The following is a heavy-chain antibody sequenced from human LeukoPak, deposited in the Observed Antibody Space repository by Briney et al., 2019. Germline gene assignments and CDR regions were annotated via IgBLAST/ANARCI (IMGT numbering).Heavy chain of an antibody. Sequence: KPSETLSLTCTVSGGSISSSSYYWGWIRQPPGKGLESIGSIYYSGSTYYNPSLKSRVTISVDTSKNQFSLKLSSLNAADPAVYYCARHTRRYSFDYWGQGTPVTVSS. J-gene: IGHJ4*02. CDR3: ARHTRRYSFDY. V-gene: IGHV4-39*01. CDR2: IYYSGST. CDR1: GGSISSSSYY.